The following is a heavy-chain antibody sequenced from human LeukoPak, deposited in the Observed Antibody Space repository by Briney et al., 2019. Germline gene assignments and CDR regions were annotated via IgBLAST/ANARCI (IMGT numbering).Heavy chain of an antibody. CDR3: ARLLTAVVATQTFDY. D-gene: IGHD5-12*01. J-gene: IGHJ4*02. CDR2: INPNSGGT. V-gene: IGHV1-2*02. Sequence: VASVKVSCKASGYTFTSYYMHWVRQAPGQGLEWMGWINPNSGGTNYAQKFQGRVTMTRDTSISTAYMELSRLRSDDTAVYYCARLLTAVVATQTFDYWGQGTLVTVSS. CDR1: GYTFTSYY.